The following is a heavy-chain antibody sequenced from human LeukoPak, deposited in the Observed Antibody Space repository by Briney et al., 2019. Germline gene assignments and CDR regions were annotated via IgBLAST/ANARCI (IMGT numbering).Heavy chain of an antibody. CDR2: SKNDGTST. V-gene: IGHV3-74*01. Sequence: GGSLRLSCAVSGFTSGFTFSTRWMHWVRQAPGKGLEWVSVSKNDGTSTSYADSVKGRFTVSRDNAKNTLYLQMDSLRTEDMAVYYCHPLAYANNWGQGTLVTVSS. CDR1: GFTFSTRW. J-gene: IGHJ4*02. CDR3: HPLAYANN. D-gene: IGHD2-8*01.